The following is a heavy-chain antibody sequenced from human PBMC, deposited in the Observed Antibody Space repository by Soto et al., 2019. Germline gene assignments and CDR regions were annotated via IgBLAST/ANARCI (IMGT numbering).Heavy chain of an antibody. J-gene: IGHJ6*02. CDR1: GGSISTFDFS. V-gene: IGHV4-30-2*01. D-gene: IGHD3-3*01. Sequence: SETLSLTCAVSGGSISTFDFSWSWIRQPPGRGLEWIGSIYQSGRTYYVPSLKSRVTMPLDKSKNQFSLKISSVVAADTAIYYCAREMTIFGVAPGGGVDVWGQGTTVTVSS. CDR3: AREMTIFGVAPGGGVDV. CDR2: IYQSGRT.